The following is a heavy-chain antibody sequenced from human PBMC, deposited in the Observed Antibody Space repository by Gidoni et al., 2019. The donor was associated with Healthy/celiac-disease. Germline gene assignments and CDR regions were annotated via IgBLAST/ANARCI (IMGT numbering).Heavy chain of an antibody. CDR1: GFTFDAYA. CDR3: AKGLSVAATNPFDY. D-gene: IGHD2-15*01. CDR2: ISGNSGSR. J-gene: IGHJ4*02. Sequence: EVQLVESGVGLVQPGRSLRLSCAASGFTFDAYAMNWVRQAPGKGLEWGSGISGNSGSRGYADSVKGRFTISRDNAKNSMYLQMNSLRAEDTALYYCAKGLSVAATNPFDYWGQGTLVTVSS. V-gene: IGHV3-9*01.